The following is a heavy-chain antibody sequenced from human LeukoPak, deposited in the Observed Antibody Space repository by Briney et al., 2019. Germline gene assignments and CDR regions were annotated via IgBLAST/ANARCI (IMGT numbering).Heavy chain of an antibody. J-gene: IGHJ4*02. Sequence: ASVKVSCKASGYTLTSYYTHWVRQAPGQGLEWMGIINPSGGSTSYAQKFQGRVTMTRDTSTSTVYMELSSLRSEDTAVYYCARGRDSSGWSNRWYYWGQGTLVTVSS. CDR2: INPSGGST. CDR1: GYTLTSYY. CDR3: ARGRDSSGWSNRWYY. V-gene: IGHV1-46*01. D-gene: IGHD6-19*01.